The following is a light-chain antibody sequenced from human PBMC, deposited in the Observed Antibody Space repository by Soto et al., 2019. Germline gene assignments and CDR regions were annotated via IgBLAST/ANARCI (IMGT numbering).Light chain of an antibody. V-gene: IGKV1-5*03. CDR1: QGIDSW. Sequence: DIQMTQSPTTLSASVGDRVTITCRASQGIDSWLAWYQQKPGKAPKVLIYGASSLESGVPPRFSGSGSGTEFTLTISSLHPDDFATYYCQQYDSYPVTFGGGTKVDIK. CDR2: GAS. J-gene: IGKJ4*01. CDR3: QQYDSYPVT.